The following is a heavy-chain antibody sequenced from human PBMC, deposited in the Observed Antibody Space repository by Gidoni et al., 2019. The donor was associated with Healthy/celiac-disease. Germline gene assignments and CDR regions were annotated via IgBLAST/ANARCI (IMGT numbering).Heavy chain of an antibody. CDR2: ISSSSSYI. CDR1: GFTFSSYS. V-gene: IGHV3-21*01. Sequence: EVQLVASGGGLVKPGGSLRLSCAASGFTFSSYSMNWVRQAPGKGLEWVSSISSSSSYIYYADSVKGRFTISRDNAKNSLYLQMNSLRAEDTAVYYCARDLGFGDQNNNPGGFDYWGQGTLVTVSS. CDR3: ARDLGFGDQNNNPGGFDY. J-gene: IGHJ4*02. D-gene: IGHD3-10*01.